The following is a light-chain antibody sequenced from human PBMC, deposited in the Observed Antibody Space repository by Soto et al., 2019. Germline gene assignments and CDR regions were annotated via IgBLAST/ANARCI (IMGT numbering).Light chain of an antibody. CDR2: GAS. V-gene: IGKV3-15*01. J-gene: IGKJ4*01. CDR1: QSVASN. CDR3: QQYINWPPLT. Sequence: EIVMTQSPAILSVSPGEGATLSCRASQSVASNLAWYQQKPGQAPRLLIYGASSRATGIPARFSGSGSGTEFTLTISSLQPEDFAVYSCQQYINWPPLTFGGGTKVEI.